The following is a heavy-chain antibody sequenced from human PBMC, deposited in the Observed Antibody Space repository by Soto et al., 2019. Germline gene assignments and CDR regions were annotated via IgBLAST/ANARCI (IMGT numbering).Heavy chain of an antibody. V-gene: IGHV3-23*01. CDR1: GFTFSSYA. CDR3: AKDRAYDYIWGSYRSHAFDI. CDR2: ISGSGGST. Sequence: EVQLLESGGGLVQPGGSLRLSCAASGFTFSSYAMSCVRQAPGKGLEWVSAISGSGGSTYYADSVKGRFTISRDNSNNTLYLQMNSLRAADTAVYYCAKDRAYDYIWGSYRSHAFDIWGQGTMVTVSS. D-gene: IGHD3-16*02. J-gene: IGHJ3*02.